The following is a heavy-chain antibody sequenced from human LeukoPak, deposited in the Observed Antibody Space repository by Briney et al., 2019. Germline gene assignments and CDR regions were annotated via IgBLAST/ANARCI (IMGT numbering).Heavy chain of an antibody. Sequence: SETLSLTCTVSGGSISSYYWSWIRQPPGKGLEWIGYSYYSGSTNYNPSLKSRVAISVDTSKNQFSLKLSSVTAADTAVYYCARGPSRRSFDYWGQGTLVTVSS. V-gene: IGHV4-59*01. CDR3: ARGPSRRSFDY. CDR1: GGSISSYY. CDR2: SYYSGST. J-gene: IGHJ4*02.